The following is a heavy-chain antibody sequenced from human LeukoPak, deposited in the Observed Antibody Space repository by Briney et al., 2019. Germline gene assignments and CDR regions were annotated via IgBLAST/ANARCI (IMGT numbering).Heavy chain of an antibody. J-gene: IGHJ3*02. CDR2: INPNSGGT. Sequence: ASVKVSCKASGYTFTSYDINWVRQAPGQGLEWMGRINPNSGGTNYAQKFQGRVTMTRDTSISTAYMELSRLRSDDTAVYYCARGFDYGDYVDAFDIWGQGTMVTVSS. CDR1: GYTFTSYD. D-gene: IGHD4-17*01. V-gene: IGHV1-2*06. CDR3: ARGFDYGDYVDAFDI.